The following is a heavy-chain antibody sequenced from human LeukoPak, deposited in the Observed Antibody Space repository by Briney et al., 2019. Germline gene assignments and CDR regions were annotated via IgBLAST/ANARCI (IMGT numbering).Heavy chain of an antibody. CDR3: ARGRRYDYVWGSYRSVYYFDY. Sequence: PSETLSLTCTVSGGSISSYYWSWIRQPAGKGLEWIGRIYTSGSTNYNPSLKSRVTMSVDTSKNQFSLKLSSVTAADTAVYYCARGRRYDYVWGSYRSVYYFDYWGQGTLVTVSS. J-gene: IGHJ4*02. CDR1: GGSISSYY. D-gene: IGHD3-16*02. CDR2: IYTSGST. V-gene: IGHV4-4*07.